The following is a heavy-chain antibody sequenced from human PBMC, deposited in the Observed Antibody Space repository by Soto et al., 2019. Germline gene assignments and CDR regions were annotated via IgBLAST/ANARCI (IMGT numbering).Heavy chain of an antibody. CDR2: IYYSGST. J-gene: IGHJ4*02. CDR1: GGSISSYY. V-gene: IGHV4-59*01. Sequence: SETVSLTCTVSGGSISSYYWSWIRQPPGKGLEWIGYIYYSGSTNYNPSLKSRVTISVDTSKNQFSLKLSSVTAADTAVYYCARDGLRRLGFDYWGQGTWSPSPQ. CDR3: ARDGLRRLGFDY. D-gene: IGHD5-18*01.